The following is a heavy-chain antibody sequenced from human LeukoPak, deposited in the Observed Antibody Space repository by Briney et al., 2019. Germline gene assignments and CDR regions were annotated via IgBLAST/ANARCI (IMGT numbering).Heavy chain of an antibody. Sequence: PSETLSLTCTVSGGSLSSYYWSWVRQPPGKGLEWIGYIYYSGSTNYNPSLKSRVTISVDTSKNQFSLKLSSVTAADTAVYYCARDQPLPDYWGQGTLVTVSS. V-gene: IGHV4-59*01. J-gene: IGHJ4*02. CDR1: GGSLSSYY. CDR3: ARDQPLPDY. CDR2: IYYSGST.